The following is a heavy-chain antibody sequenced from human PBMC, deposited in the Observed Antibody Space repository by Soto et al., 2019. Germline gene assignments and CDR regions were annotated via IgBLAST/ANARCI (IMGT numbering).Heavy chain of an antibody. CDR3: ARRSLTFCSSTSCYKDYYYGMDV. CDR1: GYSFTSYW. V-gene: IGHV5-51*01. Sequence: SGYSFTSYWIGWVRQMPGKGLEWMGIIYPGDSDTRYSPSFQGQVTISADKSISTAYLQWSSLKASDTAMYYCARRSLTFCSSTSCYKDYYYGMDVWGQGTTVTVSS. D-gene: IGHD2-2*02. CDR2: IYPGDSDT. J-gene: IGHJ6*02.